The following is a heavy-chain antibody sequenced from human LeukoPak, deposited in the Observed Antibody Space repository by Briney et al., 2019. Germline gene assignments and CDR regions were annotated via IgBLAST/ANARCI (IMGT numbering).Heavy chain of an antibody. CDR2: IRYDGSGK. Sequence: GGSLRLSCAASGFTFSSYGMHWVRQAPGKGLEWVAFIRYDGSGKYYGDSVKGRFTISRDISKNTLHLQMNSLRAEDTAVYYCARGPRYSSGWRFDYWGQGTLVTVSS. CDR3: ARGPRYSSGWRFDY. CDR1: GFTFSSYG. V-gene: IGHV3-30*02. J-gene: IGHJ4*02. D-gene: IGHD6-19*01.